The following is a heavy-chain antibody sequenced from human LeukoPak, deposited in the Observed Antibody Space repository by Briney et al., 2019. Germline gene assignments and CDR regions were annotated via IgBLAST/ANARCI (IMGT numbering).Heavy chain of an antibody. J-gene: IGHJ5*02. CDR3: ARRGPNLFDP. Sequence: SETLSLTCTVSGGSISSSSYYWGWIRQPPGKGLEWIGSIYYSGSTYYNPSLKSRVTISVDTSKNQFSLKLSPVTAADTAVYYCARRGPNLFDPWGQGTLVTVSS. D-gene: IGHD3-16*01. V-gene: IGHV4-39*01. CDR2: IYYSGST. CDR1: GGSISSSSYY.